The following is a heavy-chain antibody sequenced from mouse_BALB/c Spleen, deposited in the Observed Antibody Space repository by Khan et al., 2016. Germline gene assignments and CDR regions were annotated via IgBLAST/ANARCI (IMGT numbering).Heavy chain of an antibody. CDR1: GFSLISYA. Sequence: QVQLQQSGPGLVQPSQSLSITCTVSGFSLISYAVHWVRQSPGKGLEWLGVIWSGGSTDYNAAFISRLSISKDNSKRQVFLKMNSLQPDDTAIYSSDKDDFYFDYWGQGTTLTVSS. CDR2: IWSGGST. CDR3: DKDDFYFDY. D-gene: IGHD2-13*01. J-gene: IGHJ2*01. V-gene: IGHV2-4-1*01.